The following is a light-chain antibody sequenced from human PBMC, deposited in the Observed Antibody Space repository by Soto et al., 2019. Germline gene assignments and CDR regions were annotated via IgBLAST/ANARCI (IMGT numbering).Light chain of an antibody. J-gene: IGLJ2*01. V-gene: IGLV2-8*01. CDR2: DVN. Sequence: QSALTQPPSASGSPGQSLTISCTGTSTDVGNYNYVSWYQQHPGKAPKLMISDVNRRPSGVPDRFSGSKSGNTASLTVSELQAEYEADYYCSSYAGSNNWVFGGGTKVTVL. CDR3: SSYAGSNNWV. CDR1: STDVGNYNY.